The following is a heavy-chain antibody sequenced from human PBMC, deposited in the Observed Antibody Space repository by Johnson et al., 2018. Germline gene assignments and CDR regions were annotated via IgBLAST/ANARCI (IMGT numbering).Heavy chain of an antibody. CDR2: IIPIFGTA. D-gene: IGHD2-2*01. V-gene: IGHV1-69*01. CDR3: ARVIYCSSTSCYDAFDI. J-gene: IGHJ3*02. CDR1: GGTFSSYA. Sequence: QVQLVQSGAEVKKXGSSXKVXCKASGGTFSSYAISWVRQAPGQGLEWMGGIIPIFGTANYAQKFQGRVPIPPDESTSTAYMELSSLRSEETAVDYWARVIYCSSTSCYDAFDIWGQGTMVTVSS.